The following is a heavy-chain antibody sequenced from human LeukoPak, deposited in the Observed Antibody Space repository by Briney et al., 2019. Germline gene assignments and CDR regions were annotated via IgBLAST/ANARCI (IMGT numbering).Heavy chain of an antibody. Sequence: GGSLRLSCAASGFTFSGSALHWVRQASGKGLEWVGRIRSTANGYATAYAASVKGRFTISRDDSKNTAYLQMDSPKTEDTAVYYCTGNYYGSGSYADFDYWGQGTLVTVSS. CDR3: TGNYYGSGSYADFDY. J-gene: IGHJ4*02. CDR2: IRSTANGYAT. CDR1: GFTFSGSA. V-gene: IGHV3-73*01. D-gene: IGHD3-10*01.